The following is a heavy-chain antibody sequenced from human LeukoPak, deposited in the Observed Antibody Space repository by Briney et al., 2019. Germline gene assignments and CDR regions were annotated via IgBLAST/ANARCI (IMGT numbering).Heavy chain of an antibody. CDR3: AKDALYDSTCYLDY. CDR2: ISGSGGST. J-gene: IGHJ4*02. Sequence: GGSLRLSCAASGFTLRSYDMSWVRQAPGKGLEWVSAISGSGGSTYYADSVKGRFTISRDNAKNTLYLQMDSLTAEDTAVYYCAKDALYDSTCYLDYWGQGTLVTVSS. V-gene: IGHV3-23*01. CDR1: GFTLRSYD. D-gene: IGHD3-22*01.